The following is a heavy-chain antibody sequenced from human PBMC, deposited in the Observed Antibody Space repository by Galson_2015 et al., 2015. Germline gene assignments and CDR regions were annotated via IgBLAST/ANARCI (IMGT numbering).Heavy chain of an antibody. CDR3: TKALSTSSSYLFEY. J-gene: IGHJ4*02. CDR2: ISSSGSTI. Sequence: SLRLSCAASGFTFSASSVYWVRQAPGEGLEWVSYISSSGSTIYYADSVKGRFTISRDNSRNTLYVQMNSLRAEDTAVYYCTKALSTSSSYLFEYWGQGNLVTVSS. D-gene: IGHD2-2*01. V-gene: IGHV3-48*03. CDR1: GFTFSASS.